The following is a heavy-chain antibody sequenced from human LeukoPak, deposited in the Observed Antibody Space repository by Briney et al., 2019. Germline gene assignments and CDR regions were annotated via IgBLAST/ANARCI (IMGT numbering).Heavy chain of an antibody. D-gene: IGHD7-27*01. Sequence: SETLSLTCTVSGGSISSYYWSWIRQPPGKGLEWIGHIYYSGSTNYNPSLKSRVTISVDTSKNQFSLKLSSVTAADTAVYYCARGLGMEGYYYYGMAVWGQGTTVTVSS. CDR1: GGSISSYY. J-gene: IGHJ6*02. CDR2: IYYSGST. V-gene: IGHV4-59*01. CDR3: ARGLGMEGYYYYGMAV.